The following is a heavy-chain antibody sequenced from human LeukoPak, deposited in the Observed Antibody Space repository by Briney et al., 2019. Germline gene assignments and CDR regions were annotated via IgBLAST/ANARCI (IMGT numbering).Heavy chain of an antibody. CDR2: LSDGGGYT. CDR3: ATAYSTTWSFSDF. Sequence: GGSLRLSCAASRFTFSTYAMSWVRQAPGKGLEWVSGLSDGGGYTYYADSVKGRFTISRDNAKNTLYLQMNSLRAEDAAIYYCATAYSTTWSFSDFWGQGTLVTVSS. D-gene: IGHD6-13*01. CDR1: RFTFSTYA. V-gene: IGHV3-23*01. J-gene: IGHJ4*02.